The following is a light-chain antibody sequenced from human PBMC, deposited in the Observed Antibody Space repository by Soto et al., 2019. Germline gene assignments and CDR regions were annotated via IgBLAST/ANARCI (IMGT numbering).Light chain of an antibody. V-gene: IGLV2-23*02. Sequence: QSALTQPASLSGSPGQSITISCTATSSDVGSYNLVSWYQQHPGKAPKLMIYEVSKRPSGVSNRFSGSKSGNTASLTISGLQAEDEADYYCCSYAGSSTYVFGTGTKVTVL. CDR1: SSDVGSYNL. J-gene: IGLJ1*01. CDR2: EVS. CDR3: CSYAGSSTYV.